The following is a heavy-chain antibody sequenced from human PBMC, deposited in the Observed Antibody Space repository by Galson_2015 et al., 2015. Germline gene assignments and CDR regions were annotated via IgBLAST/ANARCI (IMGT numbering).Heavy chain of an antibody. CDR1: GFTFSSYW. Sequence: LRLSCAPSGFTFSSYWMSWVRQAPGKGLEWVANINQDGSEKYYVGSVNGRFTISRDNAKNSLYLQMNSLRAEDTAVYYCARGVSTTVTTDKYWGQGTMVTVSS. CDR2: INQDGSEK. D-gene: IGHD4-17*01. CDR3: ARGVSTTVTTDKY. V-gene: IGHV3-7*04. J-gene: IGHJ3*01.